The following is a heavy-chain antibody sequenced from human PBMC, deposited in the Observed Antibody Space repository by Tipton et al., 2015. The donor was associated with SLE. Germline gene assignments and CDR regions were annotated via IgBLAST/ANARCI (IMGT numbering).Heavy chain of an antibody. CDR1: GYTFTGYY. D-gene: IGHD4-23*01. CDR2: INPNSGGT. J-gene: IGHJ6*02. V-gene: IGHV1-2*02. Sequence: QSGPEVKKPGASVKVSCKASGYTFTGYYMHWVRQAPGQGLEWMGWINPNSGGTNYAQKLQGRVTMTTDTSTSTAYMELRSLRSDDTAVYYCARESNSEDYCYGMDVRGQGTTVTVSS. CDR3: ARESNSEDYCYGMDV.